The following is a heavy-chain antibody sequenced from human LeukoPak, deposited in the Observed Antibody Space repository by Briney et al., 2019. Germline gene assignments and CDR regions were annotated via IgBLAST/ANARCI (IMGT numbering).Heavy chain of an antibody. CDR3: ARAGHCTNGICYTADFDY. V-gene: IGHV3-53*01. CDR2: IYSGGST. D-gene: IGHD2-8*01. CDR1: GFTVSSNY. Sequence: GGSLRLSCAASGFTVSSNYMSWVRQAPGKGLEWVSVIYSGGSTYYADPVKGRFAISRVNSKNTLYLQMNSLRAEDTAVYYCARAGHCTNGICYTADFDYWGQGTLVTVSS. J-gene: IGHJ4*02.